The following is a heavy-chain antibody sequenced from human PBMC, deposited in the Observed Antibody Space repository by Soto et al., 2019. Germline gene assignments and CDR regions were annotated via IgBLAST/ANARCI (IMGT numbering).Heavy chain of an antibody. CDR2: IYSGETT. Sequence: EVQLVESGGGLVQPGGSLRLSCAASGFTVSSNYMSWVRQAPGKGLERVSIIYSGETTYYADSVKGRFTISRDNSKNTLYLQMNSLRAEDTAVYYCARAGISQAAAGSLDCCPIDSWGQGTLVTVSS. V-gene: IGHV3-66*01. CDR3: ARAGISQAAAGSLDCCPIDS. CDR1: GFTVSSNY. D-gene: IGHD6-13*01. J-gene: IGHJ4*02.